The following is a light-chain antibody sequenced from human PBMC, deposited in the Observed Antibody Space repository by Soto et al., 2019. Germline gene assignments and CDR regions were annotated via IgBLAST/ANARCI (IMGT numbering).Light chain of an antibody. CDR1: QSLGTTD. V-gene: IGKV3-20*01. CDR2: GTF. Sequence: EIVLTQSPGTLSLSPGKRATLSCRASQSLGTTDLVWYQQRSGQPPRLVLHGTFSTASGIPARFSGGGSGTDFTRTISRLEPEDSAVYYCPQYGSLPYTVGRGTRLEIQ. J-gene: IGKJ5*01. CDR3: PQYGSLPYT.